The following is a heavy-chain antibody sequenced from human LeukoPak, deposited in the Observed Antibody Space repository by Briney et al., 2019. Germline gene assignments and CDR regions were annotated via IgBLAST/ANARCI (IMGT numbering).Heavy chain of an antibody. D-gene: IGHD1-26*01. V-gene: IGHV4-4*07. J-gene: IGHJ4*02. Sequence: PSETLSLTCTVSGGSTSSYYWSWIRQPAGKGLEWIGRINTSGNSNYNPSLKSRVTVSVDTSKNQFSLKLSSVTAADTAVYYCARESWELQGAEFDYWGQGTLVTVSS. CDR3: ARESWELQGAEFDY. CDR1: GGSTSSYY. CDR2: INTSGNS.